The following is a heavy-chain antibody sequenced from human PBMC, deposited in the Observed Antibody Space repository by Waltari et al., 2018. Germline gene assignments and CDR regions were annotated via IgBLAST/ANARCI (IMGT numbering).Heavy chain of an antibody. CDR2: VDNTGSP. V-gene: IGHV4-31*03. CDR1: DDSINTGPFY. D-gene: IGHD6-6*01. CDR3: AISSSGGNYFDY. Sequence: QVHLQESGPGLVKPSQTLSLTCSISDDSINTGPFYFTWIRQYPGKGLAWIGYVDNTGSPSDNPSLRSRCSISVDTSRRHFSLKLMSVTAADTASYFCAISSSGGNYFDYWGRGTLVTVSS. J-gene: IGHJ4*02.